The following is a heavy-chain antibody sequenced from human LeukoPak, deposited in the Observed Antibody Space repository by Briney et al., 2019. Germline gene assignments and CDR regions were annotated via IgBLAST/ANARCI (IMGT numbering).Heavy chain of an antibody. Sequence: GGSLRLTCAASGFTFSSYGMHWVRQAPGKGLEWVAVISYDGSNKYYADSVKGRFTISRDNSKNTLYLQMNSLRAEDTAVYYCARGVLKAVAGTGVWFDPWGQGTLVTVSS. CDR3: ARGVLKAVAGTGVWFDP. J-gene: IGHJ5*02. V-gene: IGHV3-30*03. D-gene: IGHD6-19*01. CDR1: GFTFSSYG. CDR2: ISYDGSNK.